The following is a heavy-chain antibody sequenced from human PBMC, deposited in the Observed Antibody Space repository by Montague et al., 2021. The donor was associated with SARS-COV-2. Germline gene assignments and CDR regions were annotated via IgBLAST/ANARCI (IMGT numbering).Heavy chain of an antibody. D-gene: IGHD3-3*01. Sequence: SETLSLTCTVSGGSISPYYWSWIRQSPGKGLECIGYTSYSGSTAYNPSLKSRVTISIDTSKNQFSLKLSSVTAADTAAYYCARWGEYYDSPYYYYAMDVWGQGTTVTVSS. CDR3: ARWGEYYDSPYYYYAMDV. CDR2: TSYSGST. J-gene: IGHJ6*02. V-gene: IGHV4-59*12. CDR1: GGSISPYY.